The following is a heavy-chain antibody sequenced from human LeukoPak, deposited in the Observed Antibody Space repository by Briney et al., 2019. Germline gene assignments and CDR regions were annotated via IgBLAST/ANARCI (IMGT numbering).Heavy chain of an antibody. CDR2: IGYDGSNR. D-gene: IGHD3-9*01. CDR1: GFTFSYYA. J-gene: IGHJ4*02. V-gene: IGHV3-30*04. Sequence: PGGSLRLSCAASGFTFSYYAMHWVRQAPGRGLEWVAVIGYDGSNRNYADSVKGRFTISRDNSKNTLYLEMNSLRADDTAVYFCAGYFRALDHWGQGNLVTVSS. CDR3: AGYFRALDH.